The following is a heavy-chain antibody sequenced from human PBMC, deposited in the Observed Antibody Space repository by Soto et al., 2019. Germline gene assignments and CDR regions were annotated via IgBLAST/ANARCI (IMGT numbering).Heavy chain of an antibody. CDR1: GFTVSSNY. J-gene: IGHJ3*02. Sequence: EVQLVESGGGLVQPGGSLRLSCAASGFTVSSNYMSWVRQAPGKGLEWVSVIYSGGSTYYADSVKGRFTISRDNSKNTLYLQMNSLRAEDTAVYYCARHPPRYCSGGSCYSDAFDIWGQGTMVTVSS. V-gene: IGHV3-66*04. CDR2: IYSGGST. CDR3: ARHPPRYCSGGSCYSDAFDI. D-gene: IGHD2-15*01.